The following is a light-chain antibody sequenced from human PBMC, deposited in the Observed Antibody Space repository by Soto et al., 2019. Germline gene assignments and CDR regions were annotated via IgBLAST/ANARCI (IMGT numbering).Light chain of an antibody. CDR2: DAS. CDR3: QQRSNWLT. V-gene: IGKV3-11*01. Sequence: EIVLTQSPATLSLSPGERATHSCRASQSVSSYLAWYQQKPGQAPRLLIYDASNRATGIRARFSGSGSGTDFTLTISSLEPEDFAVYYCQQRSNWLTFGGGTKVEIK. J-gene: IGKJ4*01. CDR1: QSVSSY.